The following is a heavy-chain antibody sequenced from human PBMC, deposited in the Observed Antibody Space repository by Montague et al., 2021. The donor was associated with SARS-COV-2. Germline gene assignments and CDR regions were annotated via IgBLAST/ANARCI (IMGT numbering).Heavy chain of an antibody. J-gene: IGHJ4*02. CDR3: ARRGSSVWRVAVSAGLDY. V-gene: IGHV4-34*01. D-gene: IGHD1-26*01. Sequence: SETLSLTCAVYGGSFSGYYWSWIRQPPEKGLEWIGEINQSGRTNNNPSLKSRVTISVETSKNQFSLKLSSVTAADTAVYYCARRGSSVWRVAVSAGLDYWGQGVLVIVSA. CDR2: INQSGRT. CDR1: GGSFSGYY.